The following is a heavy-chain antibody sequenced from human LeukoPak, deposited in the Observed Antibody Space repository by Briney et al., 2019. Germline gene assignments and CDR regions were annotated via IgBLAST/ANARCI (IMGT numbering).Heavy chain of an antibody. Sequence: ASVKVSCKASGGTFSSYAISWVRQAPGQGLEWMGWISAYNGNTNYAQKIQGRVTLTTDTSTSTAYMELRSLRSDDTAVYYCARESRSSWRTFDYWGQGTLVTVSS. CDR3: ARESRSSWRTFDY. J-gene: IGHJ4*02. D-gene: IGHD6-13*01. CDR1: GGTFSSYA. V-gene: IGHV1-18*01. CDR2: ISAYNGNT.